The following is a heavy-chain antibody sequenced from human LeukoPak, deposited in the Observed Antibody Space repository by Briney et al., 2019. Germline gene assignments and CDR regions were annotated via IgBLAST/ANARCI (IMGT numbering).Heavy chain of an antibody. D-gene: IGHD7-27*01. CDR2: INSNTGGT. CDR1: GYTFIHYF. Sequence: ASVKVSCKASGYTFIHYFIHWVRQAPGQGLEWMGRINSNTGGTEYTQKFQGGVTMTRETSITTVYMELSSLTSDDSAVYYCARDLSSTSNWELDYWGQGTLVTVSS. V-gene: IGHV1-2*06. CDR3: ARDLSSTSNWELDY. J-gene: IGHJ4*02.